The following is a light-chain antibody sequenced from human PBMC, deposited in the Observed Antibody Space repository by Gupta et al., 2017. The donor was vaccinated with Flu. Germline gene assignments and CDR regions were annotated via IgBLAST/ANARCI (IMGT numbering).Light chain of an antibody. CDR1: SSDVGGYNY. CDR2: EVT. CDR3: SSYADVNSMV. V-gene: IGLV2-8*01. J-gene: IGLJ2*01. Sequence: QSALTQPPSASGSPGQSVTISCPGTSSDVGGYNYVSWYQQHPGKAPKLIIYEVTQRPSGVPDRFSGSKSGNTASLTISGLQAEDEAEYYCSSYADVNSMVFGGGTKLTV.